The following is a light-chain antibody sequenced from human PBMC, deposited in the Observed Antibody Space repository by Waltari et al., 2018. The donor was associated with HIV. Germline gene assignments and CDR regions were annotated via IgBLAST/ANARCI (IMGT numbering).Light chain of an antibody. V-gene: IGLV2-14*01. CDR2: EVY. J-gene: IGLJ3*02. CDR3: SSYSTRGFVL. Sequence: SALTQPASVSGSPGQSITISCTGTARDMTTFNFFSCYQHSPGRAPKLIIFEVYFRPSGVSDRFSGSKSGDTASLTISALRAEDEGDYFCSSYSTRGFVLFGGGTKVTVL. CDR1: ARDMTTFNF.